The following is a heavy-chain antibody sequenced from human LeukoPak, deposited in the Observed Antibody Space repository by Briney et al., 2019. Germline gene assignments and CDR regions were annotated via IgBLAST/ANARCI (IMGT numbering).Heavy chain of an antibody. Sequence: ASVKVSCKASGGTFSSYAMSWVRQAPGQGLEWMGRIIPILGIANYAQKFQGRVTITADKSTSTAYMELSSLRSEDTAVYYCARGAASLVIASHFDYWGQGTLVTVSS. CDR3: ARGAASLVIASHFDY. J-gene: IGHJ4*02. V-gene: IGHV1-69*04. CDR2: IIPILGIA. D-gene: IGHD2-21*01. CDR1: GGTFSSYA.